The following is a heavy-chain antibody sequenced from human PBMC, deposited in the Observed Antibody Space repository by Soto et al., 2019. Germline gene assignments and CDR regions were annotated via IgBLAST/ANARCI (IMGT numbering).Heavy chain of an antibody. Sequence: QVQLVQSGGEVKKPGASVKLSCTASGYTFTSYGISWVRQAPGQGLEWMGWISAYNGKTNYAQNVQGRVTMTTDTSTRTAYMDLRRLRSDDTAVYYCARGGDVNYYNGMDVWGQGTTVTVSS. J-gene: IGHJ6*02. CDR1: GYTFTSYG. D-gene: IGHD5-12*01. CDR2: ISAYNGKT. CDR3: ARGGDVNYYNGMDV. V-gene: IGHV1-18*01.